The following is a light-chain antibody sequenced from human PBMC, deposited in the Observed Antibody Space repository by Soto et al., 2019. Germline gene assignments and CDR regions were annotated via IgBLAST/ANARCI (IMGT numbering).Light chain of an antibody. V-gene: IGLV4-69*01. CDR3: QTWGTGIHVV. J-gene: IGLJ2*01. Sequence: QAVVTQSPAASASLGASVKLTCTLRSGHSSYAIAWHQQQPEKGPRNLMKLDSDGSHTKGDAIPDRFSGSSSGAERYLTISSLQSEDEADYYCQTWGTGIHVVFGGGTKLTVL. CDR1: SGHSSYA. CDR2: LDSDGSH.